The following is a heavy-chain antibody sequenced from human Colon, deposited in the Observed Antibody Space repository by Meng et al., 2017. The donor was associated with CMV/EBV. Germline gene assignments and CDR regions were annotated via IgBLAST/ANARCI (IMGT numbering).Heavy chain of an antibody. CDR2: FIPQFGAA. CDR1: GYTFRSSS. Sequence: VSCKTSGYTFRSSSINWVRQAPGQGLEWLGGFIPQFGAATSAQKFQGRVKITTDESTSTAHMELINLRSEDTAVYYCARGGSIGWSNWGQGTLVTVSS. D-gene: IGHD3-3*02. CDR3: ARGGSIGWSN. J-gene: IGHJ4*02. V-gene: IGHV1-69*05.